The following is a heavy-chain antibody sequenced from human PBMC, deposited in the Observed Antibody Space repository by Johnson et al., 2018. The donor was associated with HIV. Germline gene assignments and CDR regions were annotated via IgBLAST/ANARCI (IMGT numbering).Heavy chain of an antibody. CDR2: IRYDGSNK. V-gene: IGHV3-30*04. CDR3: ARDTSVDTGTLYPFDI. Sequence: QVQLVESGGGVVQPGRSLRLSCAASGFTFSSYAMHWVRQAPGKGLEWVAFIRYDGSNKYYADSVQGRFTISRDNSKNTLYLQMNSLRAEDTAVYYCARDTSVDTGTLYPFDIWGQWTMVTVSS. J-gene: IGHJ3*02. D-gene: IGHD5-18*01. CDR1: GFTFSSYA.